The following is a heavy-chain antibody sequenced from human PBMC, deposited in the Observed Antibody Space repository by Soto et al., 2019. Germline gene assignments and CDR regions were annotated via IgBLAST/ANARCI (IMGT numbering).Heavy chain of an antibody. V-gene: IGHV3-33*01. J-gene: IGHJ6*02. D-gene: IGHD3-22*01. Sequence: GGSLRLSCAASGFTFSSYGMHWVRQAPGKGLEWVAVIWYDGSNKYYADSVKGRFTISRDNSKNTLYLQMNSLRAEDTAVYYCARDGGSRVVITKNPRGGMDVWGQGTTVTVSS. CDR2: IWYDGSNK. CDR3: ARDGGSRVVITKNPRGGMDV. CDR1: GFTFSSYG.